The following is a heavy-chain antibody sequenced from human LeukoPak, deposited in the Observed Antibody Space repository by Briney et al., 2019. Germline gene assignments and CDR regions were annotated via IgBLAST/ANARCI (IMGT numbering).Heavy chain of an antibody. CDR2: INWNGGST. V-gene: IGHV3-20*04. D-gene: IGHD4-17*01. CDR1: GFTFDDYG. Sequence: GGSLRLSCAASGFTFDDYGMSWVRQAPGKGLEWVSGINWNGGSTGYADSVKGRLTISRDNAENSLYLQMNSLRAEDTAVYYCARALNDYGDYVFDYWGQGTLVTVSS. J-gene: IGHJ4*02. CDR3: ARALNDYGDYVFDY.